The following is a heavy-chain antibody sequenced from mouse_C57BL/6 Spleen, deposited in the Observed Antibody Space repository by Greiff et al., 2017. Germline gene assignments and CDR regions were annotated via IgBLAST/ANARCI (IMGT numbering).Heavy chain of an antibody. J-gene: IGHJ1*03. CDR1: GFNINDYY. D-gene: IGHD1-1*01. Sequence: EVQLQQSGAELVKPGASVKLSCTASGFNINDYYMHWVKQRTEQGLEWIGRIDPEDGETKYAPKFQGKATITADTSSNTPYLQLSSLTSEDTAAYYCARGTTVDWYFDVWGTGTTVTVSS. V-gene: IGHV14-2*01. CDR2: IDPEDGET. CDR3: ARGTTVDWYFDV.